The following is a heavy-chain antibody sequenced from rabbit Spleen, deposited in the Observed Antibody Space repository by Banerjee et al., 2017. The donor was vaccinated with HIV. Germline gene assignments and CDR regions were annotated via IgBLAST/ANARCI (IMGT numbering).Heavy chain of an antibody. CDR1: GVSFSTNSY. CDR2: IDPIFGRT. V-gene: IGHV1S40*01. D-gene: IGHD8-1*01. CDR3: ARDGAGGSCFAL. Sequence: QSLEESGGDLVKPGASLTLTCAASGVSFSTNSYMCWVRQAPGKGLEWIGYIDPIFGRTYYASWVNGRFTISSHNAQNTVFLQMTSLTAADTATYFCARDGAGGSCFALWGPGTLVTVS. J-gene: IGHJ6*01.